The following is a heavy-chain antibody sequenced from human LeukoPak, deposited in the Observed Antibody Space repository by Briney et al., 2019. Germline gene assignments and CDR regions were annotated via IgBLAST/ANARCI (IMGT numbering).Heavy chain of an antibody. CDR1: GFTFSSYA. CDR2: ISYDGSNK. J-gene: IGHJ4*02. D-gene: IGHD3-22*01. CDR3: AKDTDPDSSGPVDY. V-gene: IGHV3-30*18. Sequence: GGSLRLSCAASGFTFSSYAMSWVRQAPGKGLEWVAVISYDGSNKYYADSVKGRFTISRGNSKNTLYLQMNSLRAEDTAVYYCAKDTDPDSSGPVDYWGQGTLVTVSS.